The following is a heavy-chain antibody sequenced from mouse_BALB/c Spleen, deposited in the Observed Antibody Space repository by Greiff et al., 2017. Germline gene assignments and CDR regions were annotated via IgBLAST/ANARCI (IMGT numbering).Heavy chain of an antibody. V-gene: IGHV2-9*02. Sequence: QVQLKESGPGLVAPSQSLSITCTVSGFSLTSYGVHWVRQPPGKGLEWLGVIWAGGSTNYNSALLSSLSISKDNSKSQVFLKMNSLQTDDTASYYGARGSSYGNYGMDYWGQGTSVTVSS. CDR2: IWAGGST. J-gene: IGHJ4*01. CDR1: GFSLTSYG. D-gene: IGHD2-10*02. CDR3: ARGSSYGNYGMDY.